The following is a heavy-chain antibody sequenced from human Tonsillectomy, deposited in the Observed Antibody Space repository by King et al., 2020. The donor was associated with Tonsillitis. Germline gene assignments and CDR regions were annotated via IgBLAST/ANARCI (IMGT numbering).Heavy chain of an antibody. J-gene: IGHJ6*02. CDR1: GFIFSSYW. V-gene: IGHV3-7*01. Sequence: VQLVESGGGLVQPGGSLRLSCAASGFIFSSYWMTWVRQAPGKGLEWVANIHPDVSQIYYVDSVKGRFTISRDNAKNSVYLQMNSLRPEDTAVYYCVGSMDVWVQGTTVTVSS. D-gene: IGHD1-26*01. CDR3: VGSMDV. CDR2: IHPDVSQI.